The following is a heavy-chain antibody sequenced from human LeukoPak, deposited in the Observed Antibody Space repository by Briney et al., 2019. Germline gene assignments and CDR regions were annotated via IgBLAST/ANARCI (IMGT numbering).Heavy chain of an antibody. D-gene: IGHD6-6*01. J-gene: IGHJ4*02. CDR1: GFTSSDYA. CDR2: ISTSGSGGAT. Sequence: GTSLRLSCAASGFTSSDYAMAWVRQAPGQGLEWVSIISTSGSGGATYYADSMKGRFTISRDSPKNTLYLQMNSLRAEDTAVYYCARAPGRLVSVAGRPYYFDFWGQGTLVTVSS. CDR3: ARAPGRLVSVAGRPYYFDF. V-gene: IGHV3-23*01.